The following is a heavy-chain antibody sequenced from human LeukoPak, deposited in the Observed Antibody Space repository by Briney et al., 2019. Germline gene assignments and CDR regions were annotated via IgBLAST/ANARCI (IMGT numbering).Heavy chain of an antibody. D-gene: IGHD3-10*01. CDR2: INSGNGNT. V-gene: IGHV1-3*01. CDR3: ASRIDSGSYLALDY. J-gene: IGHJ4*02. CDR1: FTSYA. Sequence: FTSYAMXXVRQAXGXXXEXXXWINSGNGNTKYSQKFQGRVTITRDTSASTAYMELSSLRSEDTAVYYCASRIDSGSYLALDYWGQGTLVTVSS.